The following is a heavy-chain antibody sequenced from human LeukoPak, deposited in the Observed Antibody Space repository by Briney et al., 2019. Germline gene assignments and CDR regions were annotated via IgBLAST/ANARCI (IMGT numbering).Heavy chain of an antibody. D-gene: IGHD5-24*01. CDR3: ARDSQRWGNFDS. CDR1: GFTFSSYE. Sequence: PGGSLRLSCAVSGFTFSSYEMNWVRQAPGKGLEGVSYISSSGSNIYYADSVKGRFTISSDNAKNSLYLQMNSLRVEDTAGYYCARDSQRWGNFDSWGQGTLVSVSS. CDR2: ISSSGSNI. J-gene: IGHJ4*02. V-gene: IGHV3-48*03.